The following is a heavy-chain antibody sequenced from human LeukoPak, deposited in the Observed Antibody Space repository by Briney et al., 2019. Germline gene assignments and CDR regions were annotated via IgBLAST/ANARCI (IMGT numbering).Heavy chain of an antibody. CDR1: GGSFSGYY. D-gene: IGHD3-10*01. CDR2: INQSGRT. Sequence: SETLSFTCAVYGGSFSGYYWSWIRQVPGKGLEWLGEINQSGRTNYNPSLKSRVTISVDPSKNQISLNLSFVTATDTAVYYCARGWFGFWHNSYLDDNAFDVWGPGTMVTVSS. CDR3: ARGWFGFWHNSYLDDNAFDV. V-gene: IGHV4-34*01. J-gene: IGHJ3*01.